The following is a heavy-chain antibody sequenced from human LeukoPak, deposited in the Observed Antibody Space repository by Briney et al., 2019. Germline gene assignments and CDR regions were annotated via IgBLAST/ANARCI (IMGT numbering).Heavy chain of an antibody. D-gene: IGHD6-6*01. CDR2: IYSGGST. J-gene: IGHJ6*02. CDR3: AGGAARYYYYGMDV. V-gene: IGHV3-53*01. CDR1: GFTVSSNY. Sequence: PGGSLRLSCAASGFTVSSNYMSWVRQAPGKGLEWVSVIYSGGSTYCADSVKGRFTISRDNSKNTLYLQMNSLRAEDTAVYYCAGGAARYYYYGMDVWGQGTTVTVSS.